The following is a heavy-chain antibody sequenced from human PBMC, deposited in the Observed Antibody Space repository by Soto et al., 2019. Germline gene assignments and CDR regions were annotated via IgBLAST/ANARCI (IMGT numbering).Heavy chain of an antibody. CDR1: GFSFSNYA. D-gene: IGHD5-12*01. V-gene: IGHV3-64D*06. Sequence: GGSLRLSCSASGFSFSNYAFYWVRQAPGNGLHFVSAIGANAGVTYYADSVKDRFTISRDNSKNTLYLQVIGLRAEDTAVYYCTKSHPTEYSGFRTHDYWGQGTLVTVSS. CDR3: TKSHPTEYSGFRTHDY. J-gene: IGHJ4*02. CDR2: IGANAGVT.